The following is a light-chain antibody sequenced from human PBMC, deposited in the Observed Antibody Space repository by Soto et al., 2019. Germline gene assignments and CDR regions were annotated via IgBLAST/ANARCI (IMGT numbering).Light chain of an antibody. V-gene: IGLV2-23*02. CDR1: SSDVGSYNL. CDR2: EVS. Sequence: QSALTQPASVSGSPGQSITISCTGTSSDVGSYNLVSWYQQHPGKAPKLMIYEVSKRPSGVSNRFSRSKSGNTASLTISGLQAEDEADYYCCSYAGISTSVVFGGGTKVTVL. CDR3: CSYAGISTSVV. J-gene: IGLJ2*01.